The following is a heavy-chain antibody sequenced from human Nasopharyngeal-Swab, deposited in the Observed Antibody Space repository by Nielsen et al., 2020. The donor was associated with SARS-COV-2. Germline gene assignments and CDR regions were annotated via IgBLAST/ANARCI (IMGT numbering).Heavy chain of an antibody. D-gene: IGHD1-26*01. V-gene: IGHV1-18*01. CDR2: ISAYNGNT. CDR1: GYTFTSYG. CDR3: ARDSRTKSHYSGNPFARFDP. Sequence: ASVKVSCKASGYTFTSYGISWVRQAPGQGLEWMGWISAYNGNTNYAQKLQGGVTMTTDTSTSTAYMELRSLRSDDTAVYYCARDSRTKSHYSGNPFARFDPWGQGTLVTVSS. J-gene: IGHJ5*02.